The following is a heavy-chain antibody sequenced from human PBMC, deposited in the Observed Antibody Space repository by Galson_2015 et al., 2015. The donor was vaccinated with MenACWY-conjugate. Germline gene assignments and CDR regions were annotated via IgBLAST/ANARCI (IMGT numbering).Heavy chain of an antibody. CDR1: GFTFSNAW. J-gene: IGHJ4*02. CDR3: TTGGDGGEYFFDY. D-gene: IGHD3-16*01. V-gene: IGHV3-15*01. CDR2: IKSKTDGGTT. Sequence: SLRLSCAASGFTFSNAWMSWVRQAPGKGLEWVGRIKSKTDGGTTDYAAPVKGRFTISRDDSKSTLYLQMNSLKTEDTAVYYCTTGGDGGEYFFDYSGPGTPGTVSS.